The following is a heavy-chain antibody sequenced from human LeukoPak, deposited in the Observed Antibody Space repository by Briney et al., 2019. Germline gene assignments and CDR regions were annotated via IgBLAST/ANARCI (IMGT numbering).Heavy chain of an antibody. D-gene: IGHD3-22*01. CDR2: INPNSGGT. CDR1: GYTFTSYY. J-gene: IGHJ4*02. CDR3: ARDYELYYYDSSGHVY. Sequence: ASVKVPCKASGYTFTSYYMHWVRQAPGQGLEWMGWINPNSGGTNYAQKFQGRVTMTRDTSISTAYMELSRLRSDDTAVYYCARDYELYYYDSSGHVYWGQGTLVTVSS. V-gene: IGHV1-2*02.